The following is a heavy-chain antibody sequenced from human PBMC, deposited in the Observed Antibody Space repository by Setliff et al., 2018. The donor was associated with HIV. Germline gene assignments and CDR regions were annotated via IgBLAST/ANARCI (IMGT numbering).Heavy chain of an antibody. CDR2: IYYSGTP. Sequence: SETLSLTCTVSGDSMSNSGYYWSWLRQSPGEGLEWIGSIYYSGTPYYSPSLSSRVTISLDMSKTQFSLRLISMTAADTAVYYCARLNDWRHTFDIWGQGITVTVSS. D-gene: IGHD3-9*01. CDR1: GDSMSNSGYY. V-gene: IGHV4-39*07. J-gene: IGHJ3*02. CDR3: ARLNDWRHTFDI.